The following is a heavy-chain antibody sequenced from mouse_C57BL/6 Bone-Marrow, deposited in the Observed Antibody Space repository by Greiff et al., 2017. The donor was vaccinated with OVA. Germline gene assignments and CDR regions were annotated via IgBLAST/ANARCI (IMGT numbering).Heavy chain of an antibody. CDR3: ARGIYDGSYAMDY. V-gene: IGHV1-4*01. D-gene: IGHD2-3*01. J-gene: IGHJ4*01. Sequence: QVQLQQSGADLARPGASVKMSCKASGYTFTSYTMHWVKQRPGQGLEWIGYINPSSGYTKYNQKFKDKATLTADKSSSTAYMQLSSLTSEDSAVYYCARGIYDGSYAMDYWGQGTSVTVSS. CDR2: INPSSGYT. CDR1: GYTFTSYT.